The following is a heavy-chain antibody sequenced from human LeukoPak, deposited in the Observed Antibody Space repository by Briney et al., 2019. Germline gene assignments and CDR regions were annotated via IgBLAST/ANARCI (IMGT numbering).Heavy chain of an antibody. CDR2: IRSKASGGTT. Sequence: QTGGSLRLSCTASGFTFGDYAMSWVRQAPGNGLEWDGFIRSKASGGTTEYAASVKGRFTISRDDSKSIAYLQMNSLKTEDTAVYYCTRATGEPYCSGGSCYSGGGLFDYWGQGTLVTVSS. CDR3: TRATGEPYCSGGSCYSGGGLFDY. CDR1: GFTFGDYA. J-gene: IGHJ4*02. V-gene: IGHV3-49*04. D-gene: IGHD2-15*01.